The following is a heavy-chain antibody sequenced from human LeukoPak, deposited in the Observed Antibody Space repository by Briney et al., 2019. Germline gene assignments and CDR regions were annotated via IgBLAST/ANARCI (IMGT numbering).Heavy chain of an antibody. V-gene: IGHV3-33*01. Sequence: PGGSLRLSCEASGLTFSSYGMHWVRQAPGKGLEWVAVIWYDGSNKYYADSVKGRFTISRDNSKNTLYLQMNSLRAEDTAVYYCARDQAVRYYDSSGYFDYWGQGTLVTVSS. D-gene: IGHD3-22*01. CDR3: ARDQAVRYYDSSGYFDY. CDR1: GLTFSSYG. CDR2: IWYDGSNK. J-gene: IGHJ4*02.